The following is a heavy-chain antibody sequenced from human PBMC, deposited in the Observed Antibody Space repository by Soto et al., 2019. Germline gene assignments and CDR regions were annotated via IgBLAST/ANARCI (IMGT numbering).Heavy chain of an antibody. CDR3: ARDPRSITGTTSSEDFQH. CDR1: GGTFSGYA. J-gene: IGHJ1*01. Sequence: QAPLMQSGAEVKKPGSSVKVSCKASGGTFSGYAISWVRQAPGQGLEWMGGIVPLLGITNYAQKFQGRITIAADESTGTAYMDLRSPRSEDTAVYYCARDPRSITGTTSSEDFQHWGQGTLVSVSS. V-gene: IGHV1-69*01. D-gene: IGHD1-20*01. CDR2: IVPLLGIT.